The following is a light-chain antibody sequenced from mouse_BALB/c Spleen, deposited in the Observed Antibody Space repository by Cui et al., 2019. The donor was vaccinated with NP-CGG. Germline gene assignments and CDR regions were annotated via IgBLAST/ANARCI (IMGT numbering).Light chain of an antibody. Sequence: QAVVTQESALTTSPGETVTPTCLSSTGAVTTCNYANWVQENPDHLFTGIIGGTNNRTPGVPARFSGSLIGDKAALTITGAQTEDEAIYFCALWYSNHWVFGGGTKLTVL. V-gene: IGLV1*01. CDR1: TGAVTTCNY. J-gene: IGLJ1*01. CDR3: ALWYSNHWV. CDR2: GTN.